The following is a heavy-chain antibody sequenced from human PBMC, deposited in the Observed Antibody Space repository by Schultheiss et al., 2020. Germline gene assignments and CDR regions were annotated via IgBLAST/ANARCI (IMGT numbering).Heavy chain of an antibody. J-gene: IGHJ5*02. CDR1: GGSISSSSYY. CDR3: AKSPDGYYNNNWFDP. V-gene: IGHV4-39*01. Sequence: SETLSLTCTVSGGSISSSSYYWGWIRQPPGKGLEWIGSIYYSGSTYYNPSLKSRVTISVDTSKNQFSLKLSSVTAADTAVYYCAKSPDGYYNNNWFDPWGQGTLVTVSS. D-gene: IGHD5-24*01. CDR2: IYYSGST.